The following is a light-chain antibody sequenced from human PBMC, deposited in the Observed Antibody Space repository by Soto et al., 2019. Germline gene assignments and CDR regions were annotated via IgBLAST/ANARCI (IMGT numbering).Light chain of an antibody. CDR3: SSYTGSSTIVV. Sequence: QSALTHPASVSGSPGQSITISCTGTSSDGGGYNYVSWYQQHPGKAPKLMIYDVSNRTSGVSNRFSGAKSCNTASLTISGLQAEDEAYYYCSSYTGSSTIVVFGGGPQLTVL. CDR1: SSDGGGYNY. V-gene: IGLV2-14*01. J-gene: IGLJ2*01. CDR2: DVS.